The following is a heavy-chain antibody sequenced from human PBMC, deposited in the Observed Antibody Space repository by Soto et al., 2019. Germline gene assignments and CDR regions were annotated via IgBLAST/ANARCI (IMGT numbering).Heavy chain of an antibody. D-gene: IGHD4-17*01. J-gene: IGHJ4*02. V-gene: IGHV3-21*01. CDR2: ISSSSSYI. CDR3: ARELSQDYGASVDFEY. Sequence: GGSLRLSCAASGFTFSSYSMNWVRQAPGKGLEWVSSISSSSSYIYYADSVKGRFTISRDNAKNSLYLQMNSLRAEDTAVYYCARELSQDYGASVDFEYWGQGTLVTVFS. CDR1: GFTFSSYS.